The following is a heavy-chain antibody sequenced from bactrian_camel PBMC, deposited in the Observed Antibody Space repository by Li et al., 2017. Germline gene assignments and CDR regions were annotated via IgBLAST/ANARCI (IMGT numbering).Heavy chain of an antibody. CDR2: IYTGGDGRA. CDR3: AAFRKPRGGGSSSPPPLILGAHNN. D-gene: IGHD2*01. CDR1: GSIARPTC. V-gene: IGHV3S42*01. J-gene: IGHJ4*01. Sequence: DVQLVESGGGSVQPGGSLKLSCEVRGSIARPTCMGWFRSGSGKWREGVASIYTGGDGRAIWTDRSVRGRFTISQDNAENTVYLQMNSLKPEDTAMYYCAAFRKPRGGGSSSPPPLILGAHNNWGRGTQVTVS.